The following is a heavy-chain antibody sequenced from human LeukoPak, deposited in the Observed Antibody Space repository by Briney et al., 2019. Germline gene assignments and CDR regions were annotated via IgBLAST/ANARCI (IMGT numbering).Heavy chain of an antibody. Sequence: GASGKVSCKASGGTFSSYAISWVRQAPGQGLEWMGGIIPIFGTANYAQKLQGRVTMTTDTSTSTAYMELRSLRSDDTAVYYCARDLRAYSSGYTDYWGQGTLVTVSS. J-gene: IGHJ4*02. CDR1: GGTFSSYA. CDR2: IIPIFGTA. V-gene: IGHV1-69*05. CDR3: ARDLRAYSSGYTDY. D-gene: IGHD3-22*01.